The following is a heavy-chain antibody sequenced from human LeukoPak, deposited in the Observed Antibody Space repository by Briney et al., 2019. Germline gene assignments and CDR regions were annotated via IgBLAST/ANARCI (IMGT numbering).Heavy chain of an antibody. J-gene: IGHJ4*02. V-gene: IGHV3-33*01. D-gene: IGHD3-9*01. CDR3: ARGGIDILTGYPNYFDY. CDR2: IWNDGSIK. Sequence: GRSLRLSCVASGFTFNSFGMHWVRQAPGKGLEWVAVIWNDGSIKYYADSVKGRFTISRHNSKNTLYLQMNSLRAEDTAVYYCARGGIDILTGYPNYFDYWGQGTLVTVSS. CDR1: GFTFNSFG.